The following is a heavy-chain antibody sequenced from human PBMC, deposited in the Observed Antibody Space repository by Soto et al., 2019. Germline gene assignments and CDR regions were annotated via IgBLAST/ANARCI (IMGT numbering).Heavy chain of an antibody. CDR3: ARVASNSTGWYIWFDP. D-gene: IGHD6-19*01. Sequence: QVQLVQSGAEVKKPGSSVKVSCKVSGGTFSTYPINWVRQAPGQGLEFMGGIIPKFGTTNYAQKFRGTVTITADESTSTAYMELNNLRSEDTAVYSCARVASNSTGWYIWFDPWGPGTLVTVSS. V-gene: IGHV1-69*01. J-gene: IGHJ5*02. CDR1: GGTFSTYP. CDR2: IIPKFGTT.